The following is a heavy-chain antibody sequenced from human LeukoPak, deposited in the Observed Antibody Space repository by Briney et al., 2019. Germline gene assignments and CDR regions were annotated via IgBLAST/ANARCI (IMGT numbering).Heavy chain of an antibody. Sequence: GGSLRLSCAASGFTFSSYAMIWVRQAPGKGLEGVSAISGSGGSTYYADSVKGRFTISRDNSKNTLYLQMNSLRAEDTAVYYCAKGSKRFYGSGSSFDYWGQGTLVTVSS. J-gene: IGHJ4*02. CDR3: AKGSKRFYGSGSSFDY. CDR2: ISGSGGST. CDR1: GFTFSSYA. V-gene: IGHV3-23*01. D-gene: IGHD3-10*01.